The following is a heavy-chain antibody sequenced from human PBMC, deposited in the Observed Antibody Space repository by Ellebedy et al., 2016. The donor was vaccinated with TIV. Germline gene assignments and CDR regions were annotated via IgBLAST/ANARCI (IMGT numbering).Heavy chain of an antibody. Sequence: AASVKVSCKASGYTFPSYGITWVRQAPGQGLEWMGWISAYNGNTNQAQKFQGRVTMTTDTPTTTAYMELRSLRYDDTAVYFCARGLRDYGDYQYYFDYWGQGTLVTVSS. V-gene: IGHV1-18*01. D-gene: IGHD4-17*01. CDR3: ARGLRDYGDYQYYFDY. CDR1: GYTFPSYG. CDR2: ISAYNGNT. J-gene: IGHJ4*02.